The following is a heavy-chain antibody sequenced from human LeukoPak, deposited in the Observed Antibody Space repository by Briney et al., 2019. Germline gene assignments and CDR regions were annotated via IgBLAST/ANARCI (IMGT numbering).Heavy chain of an antibody. D-gene: IGHD1-1*01. CDR1: GYTFTGYY. CDR3: ARRAQLEPFDY. CDR2: INPNSGVT. J-gene: IGHJ4*02. Sequence: GASVKVSCKASGYTFTGYYMHWVREAPGQGLEWMGWINPNSGVTNYAQNFQGRVTMTRDTSISTAYMELSRLRSDDTAVYYCARRAQLEPFDYWGQGTLVTVSS. V-gene: IGHV1-2*02.